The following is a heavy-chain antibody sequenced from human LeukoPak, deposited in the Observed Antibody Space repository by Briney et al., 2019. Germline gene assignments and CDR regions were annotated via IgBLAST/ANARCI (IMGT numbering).Heavy chain of an antibody. CDR2: INAGNGNT. Sequence: ASVKVSCKASGYTITSYAMHWVRQAPGQRLEWMGWINAGNGNTKYSQKFQGRVTITRDTSASTAYMELSSLRSEDTAVYYCAREGATIPFDYWGQGTLVTVSS. D-gene: IGHD5-12*01. J-gene: IGHJ4*02. CDR1: GYTITSYA. V-gene: IGHV1-3*01. CDR3: AREGATIPFDY.